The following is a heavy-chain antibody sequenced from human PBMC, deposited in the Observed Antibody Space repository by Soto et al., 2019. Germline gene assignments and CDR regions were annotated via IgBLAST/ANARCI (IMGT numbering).Heavy chain of an antibody. J-gene: IGHJ4*02. CDR1: GGTFSSYA. D-gene: IGHD5-12*01. V-gene: IGHV1-69*13. Sequence: SVKVSCKASGGTFSSYAISWVRQAPGQGLEWMGGIIPIFGTANYAQKFQGRVTITADESTSTAYMELSSLRSEDTAVYYCAREGSGYDSLSFFDYWGQGTLVTVSS. CDR2: IIPIFGTA. CDR3: AREGSGYDSLSFFDY.